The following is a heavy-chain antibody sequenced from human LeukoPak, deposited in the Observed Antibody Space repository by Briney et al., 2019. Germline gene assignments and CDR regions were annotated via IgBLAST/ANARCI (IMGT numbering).Heavy chain of an antibody. CDR2: INTNTGNP. CDR1: GYIFDIYA. J-gene: IGHJ1*01. CDR3: ARDYTLTLGTTTYFQH. Sequence: ASVKVSCKASGYIFDIYALIWVRQAPGQGLELMGWINTNTGNPTHAQGFTGRFVFSVDTSVSTAYLQISSLKAEDTAVYYCARDYTLTLGTTTYFQHWGQGTLVTVSS. D-gene: IGHD1-7*01. V-gene: IGHV7-4-1*02.